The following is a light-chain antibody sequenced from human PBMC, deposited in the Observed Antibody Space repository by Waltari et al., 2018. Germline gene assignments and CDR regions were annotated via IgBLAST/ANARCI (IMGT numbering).Light chain of an antibody. Sequence: QLVLTQSPSASASLGASVKLTCTLSSGHSSNVIAWLQQQPEKGPRYLMKVNSDGSHSKGDEIPDRVSGSTSGAERYLTISSVQPEDEADYYCQTGGHGTWVFGGGTKLTV. V-gene: IGLV4-69*01. CDR1: SGHSSNV. CDR2: VNSDGSH. CDR3: QTGGHGTWV. J-gene: IGLJ3*02.